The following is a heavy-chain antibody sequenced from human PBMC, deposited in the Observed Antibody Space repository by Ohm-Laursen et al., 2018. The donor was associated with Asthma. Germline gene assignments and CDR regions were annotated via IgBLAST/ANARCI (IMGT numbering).Heavy chain of an antibody. CDR1: GFTFSSYG. J-gene: IGHJ4*02. D-gene: IGHD6-13*01. CDR2: IWYDGSNK. Sequence: SLRLSCAASGFTFSSYGMHWVRQAPGKGLEWVAVIWYDGSNKYYADSVKGRFTISRDNSKNTLYLQMNSLRAEDTAIYYCAKDVLGFVAAAQDWGQGTLVTVSS. CDR3: AKDVLGFVAAAQD. V-gene: IGHV3-33*06.